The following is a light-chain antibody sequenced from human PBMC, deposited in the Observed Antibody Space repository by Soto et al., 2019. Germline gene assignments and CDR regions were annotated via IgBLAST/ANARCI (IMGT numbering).Light chain of an antibody. CDR3: QQYGSSPPFT. V-gene: IGKV3-20*01. CDR1: QSVSSSY. Sequence: ESVLTQSPGTLSLSPGERATLSCRASQSVSSSYLAWYQQKPGQAPRLLIYGASSRATGIPDRFSGSGSGTDFTLTISRLKPEDFSVYYCQQYGSSPPFTFGPGTKVDIK. J-gene: IGKJ3*01. CDR2: GAS.